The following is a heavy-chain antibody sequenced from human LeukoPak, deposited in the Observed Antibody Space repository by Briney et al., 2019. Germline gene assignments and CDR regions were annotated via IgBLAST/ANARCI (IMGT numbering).Heavy chain of an antibody. D-gene: IGHD3-10*01. J-gene: IGHJ4*02. CDR2: MNWNGGST. Sequence: PGGSLRLSCAASGFTFDDYGMSWVRQVPGKGLEWVSGMNWNGGSTGYADSVKGRFTISRDNAKNSLYLQMNSLRAEDTALYYCARGLEGSGSYYNGYFDYWGQGTLVTVSS. V-gene: IGHV3-20*04. CDR3: ARGLEGSGSYYNGYFDY. CDR1: GFTFDDYG.